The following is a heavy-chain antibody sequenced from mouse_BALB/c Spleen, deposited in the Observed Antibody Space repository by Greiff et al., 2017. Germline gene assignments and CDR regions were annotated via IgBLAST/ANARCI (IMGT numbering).Heavy chain of an antibody. D-gene: IGHD2-1*01. J-gene: IGHJ3*01. CDR1: GYSITSGYY. V-gene: IGHV3-6*02. Sequence: EVKLVESGPGLVKPSQSLYLTCSVTGYSITSGYYWNWIRQFPGNKLEWMGYISYDGSNNYNPSLKNRTSITRDTSKNQFFLKLNSVTSEDTATYYCARDEYYGRPPFAYWGQGTLVTVSA. CDR3: ARDEYYGRPPFAY. CDR2: ISYDGSN.